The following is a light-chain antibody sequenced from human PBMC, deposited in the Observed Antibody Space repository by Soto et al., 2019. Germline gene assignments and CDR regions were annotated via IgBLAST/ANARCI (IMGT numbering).Light chain of an antibody. CDR2: GAS. CDR3: QQYNSYSYT. CDR1: QTISTW. J-gene: IGKJ2*01. Sequence: DIQMTQSPSTLSASVGDRVTLTCRANQTISTWLAWYQQKPGKAPKLLIYGASSLQTGVPSRFSGSGSGTEFTLTISSLQPDDFATYYCQQYNSYSYTFGQGTKLEIK. V-gene: IGKV1-5*01.